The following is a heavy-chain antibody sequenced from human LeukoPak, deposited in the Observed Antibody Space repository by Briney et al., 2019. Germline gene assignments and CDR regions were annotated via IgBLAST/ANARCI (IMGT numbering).Heavy chain of an antibody. J-gene: IGHJ4*02. Sequence: GGSLRLSCAASGFIFRNQTMSWVRQAPGKGLEWVSSISFGSTYIYTAASLKGRFTISRDDAKNSLYLQMNSLRAEDTAVYYCARDVGGYQRGYFDYWGQGTLVTVSS. CDR3: ARDVGGYQRGYFDY. V-gene: IGHV3-21*04. CDR2: ISFGSTYI. D-gene: IGHD3-22*01. CDR1: GFIFRNQT.